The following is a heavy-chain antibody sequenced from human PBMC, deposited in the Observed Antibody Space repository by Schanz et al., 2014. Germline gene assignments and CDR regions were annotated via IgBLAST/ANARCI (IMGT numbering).Heavy chain of an antibody. Sequence: QVQLVQSGAEVKKPGSSVKVSCKASGDTFRSYTINWVRHAPGQGLEWLGRIMPLRGIGNNAWKFQDRLTITADKSMNITYMELSSLGTEDTAVYYCTRLRRADPNGFDVWGQGTTVTVS. CDR3: TRLRRADPNGFDV. CDR1: GDTFRSYT. V-gene: IGHV1-69*02. J-gene: IGHJ6*02. CDR2: IMPLRGIG. D-gene: IGHD6-19*01.